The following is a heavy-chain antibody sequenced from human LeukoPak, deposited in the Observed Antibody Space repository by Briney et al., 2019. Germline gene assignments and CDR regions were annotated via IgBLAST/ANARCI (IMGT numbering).Heavy chain of an antibody. CDR1: GFTFSNHW. J-gene: IGHJ4*02. CDR2: MNLDGSEK. V-gene: IGHV3-7*01. D-gene: IGHD4-17*01. CDR3: ARDDYGPASY. Sequence: GGSLRLSCAASGFTFSNHWMSWVRQAPGMGLEWVANMNLDGSEKYYVDSVKGRFTISRDNAKNSLYLQMNSLTAEDTAVYYCARDDYGPASYGGQGTLVTVSS.